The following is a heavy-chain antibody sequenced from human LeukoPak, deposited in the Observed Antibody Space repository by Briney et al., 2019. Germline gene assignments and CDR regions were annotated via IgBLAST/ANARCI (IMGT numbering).Heavy chain of an antibody. CDR2: IGGGATT. Sequence: GGSLRLSCAASGFTFSNYVMSWVRQAPGKGLEWVSAIGGGATTYYADYVKGRFTISRDNSKNTLYLQMNSLRAEDTAIYYCAKAGRLQAVAGWIGYWGQGTLVTVS. D-gene: IGHD6-19*01. CDR1: GFTFSNYV. CDR3: AKAGRLQAVAGWIGY. J-gene: IGHJ4*02. V-gene: IGHV3-23*01.